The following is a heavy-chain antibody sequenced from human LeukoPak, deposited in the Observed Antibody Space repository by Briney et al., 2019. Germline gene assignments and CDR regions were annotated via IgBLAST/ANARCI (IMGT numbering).Heavy chain of an antibody. J-gene: IGHJ4*02. V-gene: IGHV4-61*02. Sequence: SETLSLTCTVPGESISNSRHYWSWIRQPAGKRLEWIGRIYPSGNTNYNPSLKSRLTISLDTSKIHVFLNLKCVTAGDTSMYYCARDGVVTMDLDYRGQGDMVTVFS. D-gene: IGHD3-3*01. CDR3: ARDGVVTMDLDY. CDR1: GESISNSRHY. CDR2: IYPSGNT.